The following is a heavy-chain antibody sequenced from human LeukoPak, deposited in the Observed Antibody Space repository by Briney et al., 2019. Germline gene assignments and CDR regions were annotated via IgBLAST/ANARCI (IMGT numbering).Heavy chain of an antibody. CDR1: GYTFTSYG. CDR3: ARAPRYKHLVPRFDY. D-gene: IGHD6-6*01. J-gene: IGHJ4*02. Sequence: ASVKVSCKASGYTFTSYGISWVRQAPGQGLEWMGWISAYNGNTNYAQKLQGRVTMTTDTSTSTAHMELRSLRSDDTAVYYCARAPRYKHLVPRFDYWGQGSLVTVSS. V-gene: IGHV1-18*01. CDR2: ISAYNGNT.